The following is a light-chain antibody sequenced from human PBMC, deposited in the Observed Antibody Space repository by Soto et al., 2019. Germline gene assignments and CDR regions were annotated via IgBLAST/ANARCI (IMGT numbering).Light chain of an antibody. CDR2: GAS. CDR1: QSVSSN. Sequence: EIVMTQSPATLSVSPGERATLSCRASQSVSSNLAWYQQKPGQAPRLLIYGASTRATGIPARSSGSGSGKEFTLTISSLQSEDFAVYYCQQHNNWPRTFGQGTKVEIK. V-gene: IGKV3-15*01. CDR3: QQHNNWPRT. J-gene: IGKJ1*01.